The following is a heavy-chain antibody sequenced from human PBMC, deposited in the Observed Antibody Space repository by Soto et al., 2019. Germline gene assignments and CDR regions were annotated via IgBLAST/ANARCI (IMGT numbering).Heavy chain of an antibody. D-gene: IGHD2-2*02. J-gene: IGHJ4*02. V-gene: IGHV1-3*01. Sequence: ASVKVSCKASGYTFTSYAMHWVRQAPGQRLEWMGWINAGNGNTKYSQKFQGRVTITSDTSASTAYMELSSLRSEDTAVYYCAKSATVPAAIAYWGQGPLVTVSS. CDR1: GYTFTSYA. CDR2: INAGNGNT. CDR3: AKSATVPAAIAY.